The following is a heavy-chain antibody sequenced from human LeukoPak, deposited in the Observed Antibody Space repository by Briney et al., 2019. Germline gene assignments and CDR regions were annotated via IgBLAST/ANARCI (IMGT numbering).Heavy chain of an antibody. V-gene: IGHV3-30*02. D-gene: IGHD5-18*01. CDR1: GFAFSSYG. J-gene: IGHJ4*02. CDR2: IRYDGSNK. Sequence: HPGGSLRLSCAASGFAFSSYGMHWVRQAPGKGLEWVAFIRYDGSNKYYADSVKGRFTISRDNSKNTLYLQMNSLRAEDTAVYYCAKIERGYSYGSTPHFDYWGQGTLVTVSS. CDR3: AKIERGYSYGSTPHFDY.